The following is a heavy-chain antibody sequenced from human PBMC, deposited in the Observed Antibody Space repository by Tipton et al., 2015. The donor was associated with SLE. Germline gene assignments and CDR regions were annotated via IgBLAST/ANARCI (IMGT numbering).Heavy chain of an antibody. CDR2: INPSVGST. D-gene: IGHD3-16*01. Sequence: QSGAEVKKPGASVKVSCKASGDTFTSHYMHWVRQAPGQGLEWMGIINPSVGSTMFAQKFEGRVTMTRDTSTSTVYLDLSRLTYGDTAVYFCARRVEGGALPFDIWGQGTMVTVSS. J-gene: IGHJ3*02. CDR3: ARRVEGGALPFDI. V-gene: IGHV1-46*01. CDR1: GDTFTSHY.